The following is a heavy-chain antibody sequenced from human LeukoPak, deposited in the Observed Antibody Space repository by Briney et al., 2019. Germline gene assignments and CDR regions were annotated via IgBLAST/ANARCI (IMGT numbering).Heavy chain of an antibody. CDR2: IYYSGST. J-gene: IGHJ4*02. CDR3: ARATNPDYGDYVFDY. D-gene: IGHD4-17*01. Sequence: PSETLSLTCTVSGGSISSYYWSWIRQPPGKGLEWIGYIYYSGSTNYNPSLKSRVTISVDTSKNQFSLKLGFVTAADTAVYYCARATNPDYGDYVFDYWGQGALVTVSS. CDR1: GGSISSYY. V-gene: IGHV4-59*01.